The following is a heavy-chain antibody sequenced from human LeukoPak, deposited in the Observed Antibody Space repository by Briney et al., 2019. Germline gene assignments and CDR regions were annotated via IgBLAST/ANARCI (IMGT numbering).Heavy chain of an antibody. CDR1: GYSISSGYY. CDR3: ARGRALGGFNWFDP. CDR2: IYHSGST. D-gene: IGHD3-16*01. Sequence: SETLSLTCTVSGYSISSGYYWGWTRQPPGKGLEWIGSIYHSGSTYYNPSLKSRVTISEDTSKNQFSLKLSSVTAADTAVYYCARGRALGGFNWFDPWGQGTLVNVSS. V-gene: IGHV4-38-2*02. J-gene: IGHJ5*02.